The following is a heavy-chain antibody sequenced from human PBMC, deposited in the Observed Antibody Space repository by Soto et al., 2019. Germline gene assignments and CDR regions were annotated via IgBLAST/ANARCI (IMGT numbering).Heavy chain of an antibody. CDR3: ARGIAVAGYYYYGMDV. Sequence: ASVKVSCKASGGTFSSYTISWVRQAPGQGLEWMGRIIPILGIANYAQKFQGRVTITADKSTSTAYMELRSLRSDDTAVYYCARGIAVAGYYYYGMDVWGQGTTVTVSS. CDR2: IIPILGIA. D-gene: IGHD6-19*01. CDR1: GGTFSSYT. J-gene: IGHJ6*02. V-gene: IGHV1-69*02.